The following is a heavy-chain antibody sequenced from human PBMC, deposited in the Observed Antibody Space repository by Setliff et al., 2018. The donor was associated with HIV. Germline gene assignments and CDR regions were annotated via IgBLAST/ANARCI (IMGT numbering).Heavy chain of an antibody. CDR2: IKQDGSEK. J-gene: IGHJ4*02. Sequence: GGSLRLSCAASGFTFSSYWMSWVRQAPGKGLEWVAHIKQDGSEKYYVDSLKGRFTISRDNGKNSVWLQMDSLRVEDTAIYYCATITMSRGLNVWGQGTLVTVSS. CDR3: ATITMSRGLNV. V-gene: IGHV3-7*01. CDR1: GFTFSSYW. D-gene: IGHD3-10*01.